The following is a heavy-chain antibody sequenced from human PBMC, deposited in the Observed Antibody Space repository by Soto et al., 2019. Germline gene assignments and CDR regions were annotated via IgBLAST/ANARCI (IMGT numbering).Heavy chain of an antibody. D-gene: IGHD1-26*01. Sequence: PSETLSLTCTVSGGSMNNFYWSWIRQPPGKGLEWIGYVSYSGSTNYNPSLKSRVTISVDTSKNQFSLKLSSVTAADTAVYYCARRYGGNFDYWGQGTLVTVSS. CDR3: ARRYGGNFDY. CDR1: GGSMNNFY. CDR2: VSYSGST. J-gene: IGHJ4*02. V-gene: IGHV4-59*01.